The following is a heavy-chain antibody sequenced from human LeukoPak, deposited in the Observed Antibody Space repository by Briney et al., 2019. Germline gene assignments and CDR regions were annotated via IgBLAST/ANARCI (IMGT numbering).Heavy chain of an antibody. V-gene: IGHV3-7*01. Sequence: GGSLRLSCAASAFTFSDYYMSWVRQAPGKGLEWVANIKQDGTEKYYVDSVKGRFTISRDNSKNSLYLQMNSLRAEDTAVYYCARDNWSGIGFYFDYWGQGTLVTVSS. CDR2: IKQDGTEK. CDR1: AFTFSDYY. J-gene: IGHJ4*02. D-gene: IGHD6-13*01. CDR3: ARDNWSGIGFYFDY.